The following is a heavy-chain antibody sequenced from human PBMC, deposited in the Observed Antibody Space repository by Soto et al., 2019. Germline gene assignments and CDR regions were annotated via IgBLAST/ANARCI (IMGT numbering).Heavy chain of an antibody. J-gene: IGHJ4*02. CDR3: AAQYSYDSSGYYY. V-gene: IGHV3-53*01. D-gene: IGHD3-22*01. Sequence: GGSLRLSCAASGFTVSSNYMSWVRQAPGKGLEWVSVIYSGGSTYYADSVKGRFTISRDNSKNTLDLQMNSLRAEDTAVYYCAAQYSYDSSGYYYWGQGTLVTVSS. CDR1: GFTVSSNY. CDR2: IYSGGST.